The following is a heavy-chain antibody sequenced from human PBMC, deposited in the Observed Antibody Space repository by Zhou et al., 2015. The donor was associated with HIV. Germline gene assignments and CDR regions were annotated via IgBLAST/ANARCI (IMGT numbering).Heavy chain of an antibody. CDR3: ARDLGWLEPTVYYGMDV. Sequence: QVQLVQSGAEVKKPGSSVKVSCKASGGTFSSYTISWVRQAPGQGLEWMGRIIPILGIANYAQKFQGRVTITADKSTSTAYMELSSLRSEDTAVYYCARDLGWLEPTVYYGMDVWGQGDHGSPSP. CDR1: GGTFSSYT. V-gene: IGHV1-69*08. CDR2: IIPILGIA. J-gene: IGHJ6*02. D-gene: IGHD5-12*01.